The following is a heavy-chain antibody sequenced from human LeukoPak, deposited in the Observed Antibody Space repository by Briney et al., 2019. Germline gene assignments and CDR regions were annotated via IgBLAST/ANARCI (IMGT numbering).Heavy chain of an antibody. CDR3: AREMLSYSGSPINWFDP. CDR2: INPNSYGT. D-gene: IGHD1-26*01. J-gene: IGHJ5*02. V-gene: IGHV1-2*02. CDR1: GYTFTGYF. Sequence: ASVTVSFKASGYTFTGYFIYWMRQAPGQGPEWMGWINPNSYGTNFAQKFRGRMTLTRDTSTSTVYMDLSSLTPDDTAVYYCAREMLSYSGSPINWFDPWGQGTLVTVSS.